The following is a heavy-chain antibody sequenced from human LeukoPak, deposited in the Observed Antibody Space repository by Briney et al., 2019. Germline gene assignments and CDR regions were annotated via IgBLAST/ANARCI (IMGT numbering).Heavy chain of an antibody. J-gene: IGHJ3*02. D-gene: IGHD2-2*01. CDR3: ASVRMGDCSSTSCYAFDI. CDR1: GGSFSGYY. V-gene: IGHV4-34*01. Sequence: SETLSLTCAVYGGSFSGYYWSWIRQPPGKGLEWIGEINHSGSTNYNPSLKSRVTISVDTSKNQFSLKLSSVTAADTAVYYCASVRMGDCSSTSCYAFDIWGQGTTVTVSS. CDR2: INHSGST.